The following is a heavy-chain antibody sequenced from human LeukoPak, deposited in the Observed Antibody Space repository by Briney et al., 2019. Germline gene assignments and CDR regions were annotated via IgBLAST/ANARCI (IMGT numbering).Heavy chain of an antibody. V-gene: IGHV3-21*01. CDR3: ARVKDYYDSSGYRPPFDY. D-gene: IGHD3-22*01. Sequence: GGSLRLSCAASGFTFSSYSMNWVRQAPGKGLEWVSSISSSSCIYYADSVKGRLTISRDNAKNSLYLQMNSLRVEDTAVYYCARVKDYYDSSGYRPPFDYWGQGTLVTVSS. J-gene: IGHJ4*02. CDR2: ISSSSCI. CDR1: GFTFSSYS.